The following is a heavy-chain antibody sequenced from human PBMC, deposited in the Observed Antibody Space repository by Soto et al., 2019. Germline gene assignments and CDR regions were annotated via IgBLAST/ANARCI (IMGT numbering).Heavy chain of an antibody. V-gene: IGHV3-73*01. D-gene: IGHD2-15*01. CDR2: VRSKTNNYAT. CDR1: GFAFNDSA. Sequence: DVQLVQSGGVLVQPGGSLKLYCAASGFAFNDSAMHWFRQASGKGLEWVARVRSKTNNYATAYPVSVRGRFTVYRDDSKGTTYLQMNNLKTEDTAMYYCTNNFVWGQGVLVTVSS. CDR3: TNNFV. J-gene: IGHJ4*02.